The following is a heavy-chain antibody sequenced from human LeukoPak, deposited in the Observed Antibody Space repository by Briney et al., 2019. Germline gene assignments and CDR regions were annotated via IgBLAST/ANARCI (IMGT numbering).Heavy chain of an antibody. CDR3: ARGAGRPPTKAGAFDF. Sequence: GGSLRLSCAASGFTFSSYWMSGVRQAPGKGLEWVANIKEDGSEKYYVDSVKGRFTISRDNAKNSLFLQMNSLRVEDTAVYYCARGAGRPPTKAGAFDFWGQGTMVTVSS. D-gene: IGHD1-14*01. CDR1: GFTFSSYW. CDR2: IKEDGSEK. V-gene: IGHV3-7*01. J-gene: IGHJ3*01.